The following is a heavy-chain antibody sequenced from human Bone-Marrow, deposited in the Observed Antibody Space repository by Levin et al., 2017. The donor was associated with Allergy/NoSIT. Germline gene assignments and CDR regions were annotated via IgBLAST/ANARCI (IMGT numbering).Heavy chain of an antibody. V-gene: IGHV1-69*01. D-gene: IGHD6-13*01. CDR2: IIPIFGTA. J-gene: IGHJ4*02. CDR1: GGTFSSYA. Sequence: KISCKASGGTFSSYAISWVRQAPGQGLEWMGGIIPIFGTANYAQKFQGRVTITADESTSTAYMELSSLRSEDTAVYYCARVWGSIAAAGDWGQGTLVTVSS. CDR3: ARVWGSIAAAGD.